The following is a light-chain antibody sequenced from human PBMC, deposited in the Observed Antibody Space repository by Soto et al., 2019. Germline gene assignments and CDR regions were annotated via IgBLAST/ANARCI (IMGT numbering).Light chain of an antibody. Sequence: EIVWTQSPGTLSLSPGERATLSCRASQSVSSNLAWYQQKPGQAPRLLISDASTRATGIPDRFSGSGSGTESTLTVRSLQSEDLAVYYCQQSIKWAITVGEGKRRAIK. CDR1: QSVSSN. V-gene: IGKV3-15*01. J-gene: IGKJ5*01. CDR2: DAS. CDR3: QQSIKWAIT.